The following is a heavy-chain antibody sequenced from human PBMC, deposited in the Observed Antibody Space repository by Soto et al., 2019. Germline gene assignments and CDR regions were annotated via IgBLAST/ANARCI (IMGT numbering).Heavy chain of an antibody. D-gene: IGHD3-16*01. J-gene: IGHJ6*02. CDR1: GYIFVNCG. CDR2: ISPYTGNT. CDR3: VMVDNYVTPTPQDV. Sequence: QVQLVQSGDEVKKPGASVKVSCMASGYIFVNCGIAWVRQAPGQGLEWMGWISPYTGNTHSATKVQGRLTMTTDTXXSTAYMDLGSLTSDDTAVYYCVMVDNYVTPTPQDVWGQGTTVTVSS. V-gene: IGHV1-18*01.